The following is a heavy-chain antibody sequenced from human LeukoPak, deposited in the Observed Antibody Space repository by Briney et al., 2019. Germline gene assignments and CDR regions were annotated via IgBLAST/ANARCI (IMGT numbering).Heavy chain of an antibody. V-gene: IGHV4-59*01. CDR2: IYYSGST. CDR1: GGSISSYY. J-gene: IGHJ4*02. Sequence: SETLSLTCTVSGGSISSYYWSWIRQPPGKGLEWIGYIYYSGSTNYNPSLKSRVTISVDTSKNQFSLKLSSVTAADTAVYYCARSITRTSFDYWGQGTLVTVSS. CDR3: ARSITRTSFDY. D-gene: IGHD1-7*01.